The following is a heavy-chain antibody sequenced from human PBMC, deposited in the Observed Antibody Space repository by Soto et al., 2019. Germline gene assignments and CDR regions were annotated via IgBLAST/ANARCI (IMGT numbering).Heavy chain of an antibody. D-gene: IGHD6-19*01. J-gene: IGHJ6*03. Sequence: QDQLVQSGVEVQKPGASVKVSCKASGYSFTNYGITWVRQAPGQGFEWTGRISAYNGNTTYAQKFQGRVTMTTDASTSTAYLELRSLRSDDTAVYYCARDRGVAPPVAGNTHYYYYMDVWGKGTTVTVSS. CDR2: ISAYNGNT. CDR1: GYSFTNYG. V-gene: IGHV1-18*01. CDR3: ARDRGVAPPVAGNTHYYYYMDV.